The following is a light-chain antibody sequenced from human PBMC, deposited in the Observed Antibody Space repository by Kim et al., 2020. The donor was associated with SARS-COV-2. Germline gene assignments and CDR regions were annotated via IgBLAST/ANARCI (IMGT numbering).Light chain of an antibody. J-gene: IGLJ2*01. CDR2: KNN. CDR3: AAWDDNLNIVL. Sequence: QSVLTQPPSASGTPGQRVTISCSGSSSNIGGNYVYWYQQFPGTAPKLLIYKNNQRPSEVPDRFSGSKSGTSASLAISGLRSEDEADYYCAAWDDNLNIVLFGGGTKLTVL. CDR1: SSNIGGNY. V-gene: IGLV1-47*01.